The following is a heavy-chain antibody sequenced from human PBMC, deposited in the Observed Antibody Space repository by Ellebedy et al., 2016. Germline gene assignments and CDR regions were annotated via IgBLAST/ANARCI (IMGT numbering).Heavy chain of an antibody. CDR2: IIPIFGTA. D-gene: IGHD6-6*01. Sequence: SVKVSXXASGGTFSSYAISWVRQAPGQGLEWMGGIIPIFGTANYAQKLQGRVTMTTDTSTSTAYMELRSLRSDDTAVYYCARGTSSSDYWGQGTLVTVSS. J-gene: IGHJ4*02. CDR3: ARGTSSSDY. V-gene: IGHV1-69*05. CDR1: GGTFSSYA.